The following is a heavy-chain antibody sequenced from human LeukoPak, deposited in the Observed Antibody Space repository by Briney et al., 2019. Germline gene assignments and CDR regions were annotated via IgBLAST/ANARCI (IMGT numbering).Heavy chain of an antibody. D-gene: IGHD3-22*01. CDR3: AKIFHTDGYYLGEHLFDA. CDR1: GFTFNNYA. CDR2: ISGSGGST. J-gene: IGHJ5*02. V-gene: IGHV3-23*01. Sequence: GGSLRVSCAASGFTFNNYAMSWVRQAPGKGPEWLSAISGSGGSTTDADSVKGRFTTSRDNSKSTLYLQMNSLRAEDTAIYYCAKIFHTDGYYLGEHLFDAWGQGTLVTVSS.